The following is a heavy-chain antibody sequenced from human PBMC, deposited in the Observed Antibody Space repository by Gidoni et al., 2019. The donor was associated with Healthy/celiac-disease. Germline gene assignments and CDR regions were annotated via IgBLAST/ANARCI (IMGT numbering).Heavy chain of an antibody. J-gene: IGHJ3*02. CDR2: IYSGGST. CDR1: GFTVRSNY. Sequence: EVQLVESGGGLIQPGGSLRLSCAAPGFTVRSNYMCWVRQAPGKGLEWVSVIYSGGSTYYADSVKGRFTISRDNSKNTLYLQMNSLRAEDTAVYYCAREGYGSGSYYKAFDIWGQGTMVTVSS. V-gene: IGHV3-53*01. D-gene: IGHD3-10*01. CDR3: AREGYGSGSYYKAFDI.